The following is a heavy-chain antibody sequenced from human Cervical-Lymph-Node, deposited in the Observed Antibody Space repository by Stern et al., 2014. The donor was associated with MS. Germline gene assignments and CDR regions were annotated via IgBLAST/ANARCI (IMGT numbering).Heavy chain of an antibody. CDR1: DGSITSGDSY. Sequence: QLQLQESGPGLVKPSQTLSLTCTVSDGSITSGDSYWSWIRQPPGKGLEWIGYIYYNGNTYYNPSLKSRLIISADTSKNQFSLKLISVTAADTAVYYCARDRSYFSFDYWGQGTLVTVSS. D-gene: IGHD3-10*01. V-gene: IGHV4-30-4*01. J-gene: IGHJ4*02. CDR2: IYYNGNT. CDR3: ARDRSYFSFDY.